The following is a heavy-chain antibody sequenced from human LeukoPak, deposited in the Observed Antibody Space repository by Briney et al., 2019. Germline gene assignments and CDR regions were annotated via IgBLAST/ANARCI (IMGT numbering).Heavy chain of an antibody. CDR3: ARDQASDFDGFGAFDI. CDR1: GFTFSSYS. J-gene: IGHJ3*02. CDR2: ISSSSSTI. D-gene: IGHD3-9*01. Sequence: GGSLRLSCAASGFTFSSYSMNWVRQAPGKGLEWVSYISSSSSTIYYADSVKGRFTISRDNAKNSLYLQMNSLRAEDTAVYYCARDQASDFDGFGAFDIWGQGTMVTVSS. V-gene: IGHV3-48*04.